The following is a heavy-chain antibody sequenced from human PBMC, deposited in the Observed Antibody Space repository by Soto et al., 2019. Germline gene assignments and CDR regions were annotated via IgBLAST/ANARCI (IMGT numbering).Heavy chain of an antibody. CDR3: AINVDYFAP. V-gene: IGHV1-3*04. J-gene: IGHJ5*02. D-gene: IGHD4-17*01. CDR1: GYTFTRYA. CDR2: INTGNGNS. Sequence: QVQLVQSGPEVKKPGASVKVSCKASGYTFTRYAMHWVRQAPGQGLEWMGWINTGNGNSHYSQQFQGRVTCTRDTSATTAYMELTGLRPEDTAIYFCAINVDYFAPCSQGTLVTVSS.